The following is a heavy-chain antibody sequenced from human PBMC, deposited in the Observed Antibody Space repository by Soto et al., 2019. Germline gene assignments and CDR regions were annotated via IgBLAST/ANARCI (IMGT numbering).Heavy chain of an antibody. CDR3: AKFFVETGESSGWPWSFHY. V-gene: IGHV3-23*01. J-gene: IGHJ4*02. D-gene: IGHD6-25*01. Sequence: GGSLILSCAASGFTFINYAMSWVRQAPGKGLEWVSAISGGGGTTYYAGSVKGRFTISRDNSKNTLFLQMNSLRAEDTAVYYCAKFFVETGESSGWPWSFHYWGQGTLVTVSS. CDR1: GFTFINYA. CDR2: ISGGGGTT.